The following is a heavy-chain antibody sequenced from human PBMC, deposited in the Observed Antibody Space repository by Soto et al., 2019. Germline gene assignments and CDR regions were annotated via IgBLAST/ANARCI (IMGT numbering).Heavy chain of an antibody. Sequence: QVQLVESGGGVVQPGRSLRLSCAASGLNFSNYGMHWVRQAPGKGLEWVALITNDGSNTYYADSVKGRFTISRDNYKNTLYLQMNSLRAEDTAVYCCARVAQAVAAYYWGQGTLVTVSS. D-gene: IGHD6-19*01. CDR2: ITNDGSNT. J-gene: IGHJ4*02. V-gene: IGHV3-30-3*01. CDR1: GLNFSNYG. CDR3: ARVAQAVAAYY.